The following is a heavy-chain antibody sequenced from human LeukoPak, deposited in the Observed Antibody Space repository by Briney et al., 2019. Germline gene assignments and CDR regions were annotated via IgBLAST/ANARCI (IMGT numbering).Heavy chain of an antibody. CDR3: ARGAKVGATFDY. CDR2: INPHSGDT. J-gene: IGHJ4*02. CDR1: VYTFTAYP. D-gene: IGHD1-26*01. Sequence: ASVKVSCKASVYTFTAYPMPWVRQAPGPGPQWMGDINPHSGDTNYAQTFQGRVTMTLDTSINTAYMDLIRLKIDDTAIYFCARGAKVGATFDYWGQGTLLTVSS. V-gene: IGHV1-2*02.